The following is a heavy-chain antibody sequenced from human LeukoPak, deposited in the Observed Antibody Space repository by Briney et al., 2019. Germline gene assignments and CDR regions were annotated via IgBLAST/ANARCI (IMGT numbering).Heavy chain of an antibody. CDR3: ARFPYGSGSAFFGKEHNSYYMDL. V-gene: IGHV1-18*01. CDR2: INGSNGYT. D-gene: IGHD3-10*01. Sequence: GASVKVSCKASDHTISKYGINWVRQVPGHGLEWMGWINGSNGYTKFSQNFQGRVTMTVDTSTSTAHMGLRSLRSDDTAVYFCARFPYGSGSAFFGKEHNSYYMDLWGKGTTVIVSS. CDR1: DHTISKYG. J-gene: IGHJ6*03.